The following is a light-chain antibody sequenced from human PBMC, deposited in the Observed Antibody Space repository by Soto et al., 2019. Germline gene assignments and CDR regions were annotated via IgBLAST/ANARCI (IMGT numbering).Light chain of an antibody. CDR3: QQYYNTPRT. Sequence: DIVMTQSPDSLAVSLGERATINCKSSQSVLYRSNNKKYLAWYQQKPGQPPKLLIYWAATRESGVPDRFSGSGSGTDFTLTICSRQAADVAVYYGQQYYNTPRTFGEGTKGDI. CDR2: WAA. J-gene: IGKJ1*01. CDR1: QSVLYRSNNKKY. V-gene: IGKV4-1*01.